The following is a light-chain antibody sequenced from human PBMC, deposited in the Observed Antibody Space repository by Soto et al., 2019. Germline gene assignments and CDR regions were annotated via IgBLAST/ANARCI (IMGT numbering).Light chain of an antibody. CDR3: SSYAGSIYV. V-gene: IGLV2-8*01. Sequence: SALTQPPSTSGSPGQSVTTSCTGTSSDVGGFNLVSWYQHHPGKAPKLMIYEVTKRPSGVPDRFSGSKSGNTASLTVSGLQTEDEADYYCSSYAGSIYVFGTGTKVTVL. J-gene: IGLJ1*01. CDR1: SSDVGGFNL. CDR2: EVT.